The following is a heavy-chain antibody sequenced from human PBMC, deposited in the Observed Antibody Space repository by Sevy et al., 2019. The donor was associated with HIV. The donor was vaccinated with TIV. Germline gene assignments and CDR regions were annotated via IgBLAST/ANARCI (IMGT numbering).Heavy chain of an antibody. CDR3: ARDKNYYVSGSFDY. V-gene: IGHV1-69*13. Sequence: ASVKVSCKASGGIFRSNAISWVRRAPGQGLEWMGGIIAVFGTTHYAQKFQGRVTITADESRSTAYMELSSLKSEDTAVYYCARDKNYYVSGSFDYWGQGCQVTVSS. CDR2: IIAVFGTT. D-gene: IGHD3-10*01. CDR1: GGIFRSNA. J-gene: IGHJ4*01.